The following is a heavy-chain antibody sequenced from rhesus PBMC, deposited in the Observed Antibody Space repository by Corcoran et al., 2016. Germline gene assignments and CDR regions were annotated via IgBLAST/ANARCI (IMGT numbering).Heavy chain of an antibody. CDR3: AALLPGYSGSQIDD. D-gene: IGHD6-25*01. J-gene: IGHJ4*01. Sequence: EVQLVQSGAEVKKPGASVKISCKASGYTFTDYHRHWVRQAPGKGLECMRRVDPEDGEAIHAPKFQDRVTIAADTSTDTAYMELSSLRSEDTAVYYCAALLPGYSGSQIDDWGQGVLVTVSS. V-gene: IGHV1-111*02. CDR2: VDPEDGEA. CDR1: GYTFTDYH.